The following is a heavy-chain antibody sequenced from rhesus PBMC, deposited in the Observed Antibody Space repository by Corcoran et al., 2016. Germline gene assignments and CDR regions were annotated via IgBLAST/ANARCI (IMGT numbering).Heavy chain of an antibody. CDR1: GFTFRDHY. CDR2: ISSGSGSTT. V-gene: IGHV3-110*02. J-gene: IGHJ5-2*02. D-gene: IGHD2-33*01. Sequence: EVQLVESGGGLVQPGGSMRLSCAASGFTFRDHYLDWVRQAPGKGLEWVSSISSGSGSTTLYPDSVKGRFTISRDNAKNTVYLQMNSLRAEDTAVYYCARRWWLDVWGRGVLVTVSS. CDR3: ARRWWLDV.